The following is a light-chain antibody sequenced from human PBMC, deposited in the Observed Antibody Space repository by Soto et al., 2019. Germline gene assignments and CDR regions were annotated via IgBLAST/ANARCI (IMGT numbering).Light chain of an antibody. Sequence: EIVMTQSPATLSVSLGERAALSCRASQSVSSNLAWYQQKPGQAPRLLIYGASTRATGIPARFSGSGSGTEFTHTISSLQSEDFAVYYCQQYNNWPPLTFGGGTKVEIK. CDR2: GAS. CDR1: QSVSSN. CDR3: QQYNNWPPLT. V-gene: IGKV3-15*01. J-gene: IGKJ4*01.